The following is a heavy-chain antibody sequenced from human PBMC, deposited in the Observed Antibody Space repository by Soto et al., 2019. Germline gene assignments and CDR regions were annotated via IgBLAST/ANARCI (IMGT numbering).Heavy chain of an antibody. CDR1: GGTFSTST. Sequence: ASVKVSCKASGGTFSTSTSSWVRQAPGQGLEWMGGSSPIFGTATFAQKFQGRVTITADESTSTAYMELSSLRSEDTAMYYCARDGTLYDSSGYYYLYWGQGTLVTVSS. CDR3: ARDGTLYDSSGYYYLY. J-gene: IGHJ4*02. D-gene: IGHD3-22*01. CDR2: SSPIFGTA. V-gene: IGHV1-69*13.